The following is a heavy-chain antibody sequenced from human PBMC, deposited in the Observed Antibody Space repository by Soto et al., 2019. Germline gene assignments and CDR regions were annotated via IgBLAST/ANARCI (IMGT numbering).Heavy chain of an antibody. Sequence: GGSLRLSCAASGFTVSSNYMSWVRQAPGKGLEWVSVIYSGGSTYYADSVKGRFTISRDNSKNTLYLQMNSLRAEDTAVYYCARDRTTPTYYYYYYMDVWGKGTTVTVSS. D-gene: IGHD1-7*01. J-gene: IGHJ6*03. V-gene: IGHV3-66*01. CDR3: ARDRTTPTYYYYYYMDV. CDR2: IYSGGST. CDR1: GFTVSSNY.